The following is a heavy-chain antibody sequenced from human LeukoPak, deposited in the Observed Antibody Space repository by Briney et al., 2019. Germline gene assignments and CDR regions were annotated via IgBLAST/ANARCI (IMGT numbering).Heavy chain of an antibody. D-gene: IGHD2-15*01. CDR3: ARVKRISSTFDP. V-gene: IGHV1-8*01. Sequence: ASVKVSCKASGYTFTSYDINWVRQATGQGLEWMGWMNPNSGNTGYAQKFQGRVTMTRNTSISTAYMELSSLRSEDTAVYYYARVKRISSTFDPWGQGTLVTVSS. CDR2: MNPNSGNT. CDR1: GYTFTSYD. J-gene: IGHJ5*02.